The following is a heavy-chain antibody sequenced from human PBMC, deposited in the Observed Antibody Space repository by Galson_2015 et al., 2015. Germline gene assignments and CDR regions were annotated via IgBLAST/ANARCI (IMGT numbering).Heavy chain of an antibody. CDR3: AKDMTGEYGRSGYRSNFQD. Sequence: SLRLSCAASGFTFDDHAMHWVRQVPGKGLEWVSGISWNSGKIDYVASVKSRFTISRDNAKSLLFLQMNSLREEDTAFYYCAKDMTGEYGRSGYRSNFQDWGQGTLVTVSS. CDR2: ISWNSGKI. CDR1: GFTFDDHA. V-gene: IGHV3-9*01. J-gene: IGHJ1*01. D-gene: IGHD3-3*01.